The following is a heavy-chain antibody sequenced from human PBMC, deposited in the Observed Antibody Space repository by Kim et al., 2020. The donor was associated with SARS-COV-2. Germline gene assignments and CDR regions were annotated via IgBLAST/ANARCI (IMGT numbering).Heavy chain of an antibody. CDR3: ARGQTWVEY. CDR1: GFTFSNYW. V-gene: IGHV3-7*04. CDR2: IKQDGSEK. Sequence: GGSLRLSCAASGFTFSNYWMTWVRQAPGKGLEWVANIKQDGSEKYYVDSVMGRFTISRDSVKNSLYLQMNSLRAGDTAVYYCARGQTWVEYWGQGTLVTVSS. J-gene: IGHJ4*02. D-gene: IGHD7-27*01.